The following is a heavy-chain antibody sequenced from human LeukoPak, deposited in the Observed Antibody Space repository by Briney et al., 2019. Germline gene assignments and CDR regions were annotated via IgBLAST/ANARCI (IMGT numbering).Heavy chain of an antibody. CDR2: ISYDGSNK. V-gene: IGHV3-30*18. CDR3: AKDRGSSSTGGGYFQH. J-gene: IGHJ1*01. D-gene: IGHD2-15*01. CDR1: EFTFSNYG. Sequence: GGSLRLSCTASEFTFSNYGMHWVRQAPGKGLEWVAVISYDGSNKYYADSVKGRFTISRDNSKNTLYLQMNSLRAEDTAVYYRAKDRGSSSTGGGYFQHWGQGTLVTVSS.